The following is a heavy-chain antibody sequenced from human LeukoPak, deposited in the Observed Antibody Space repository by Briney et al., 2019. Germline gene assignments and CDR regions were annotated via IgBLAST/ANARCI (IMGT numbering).Heavy chain of an antibody. D-gene: IGHD3-10*01. CDR2: ISGSGGST. CDR1: GFTFSSYA. Sequence: GGSLRLSCAASGFTFSSYAMSWVCQAPGKELEWVSAISGSGGSTYYADSVKGRFTISRDNSKNTLYLQMNSLRAEDTAVYYCAKRRFGELLPDYFDYWGQGTLVTVSS. V-gene: IGHV3-23*01. CDR3: AKRRFGELLPDYFDY. J-gene: IGHJ4*02.